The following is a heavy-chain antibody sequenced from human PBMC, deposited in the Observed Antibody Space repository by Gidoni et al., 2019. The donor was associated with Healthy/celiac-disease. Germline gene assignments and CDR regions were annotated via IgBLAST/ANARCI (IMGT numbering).Heavy chain of an antibody. CDR2: INHSGST. Sequence: QVQLQQWAAGLLKPSETLSLTCAVYGGSFSGYYWSWIRQPPGKGLEWIGEINHSGSTNYNPSLKSRVTISVDTSKNQFSLKLSSVTAADTAVYYCASGNYDFWSGPTPNFDYWGQGTLVTVSS. J-gene: IGHJ4*02. CDR1: GGSFSGYY. V-gene: IGHV4-34*01. D-gene: IGHD3-3*01. CDR3: ASGNYDFWSGPTPNFDY.